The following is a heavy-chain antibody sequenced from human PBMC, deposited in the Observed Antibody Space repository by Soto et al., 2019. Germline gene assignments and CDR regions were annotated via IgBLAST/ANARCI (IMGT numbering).Heavy chain of an antibody. D-gene: IGHD3-10*01. CDR3: AREVVRGVITYYYYGMDV. V-gene: IGHV4-61*01. J-gene: IGHJ6*02. CDR1: GGSVSSGSYY. Sequence: PSETLSLTCTVSGGSVSSGSYYWSWIRQPPGKGLEWIGYIYYSGSTNYNPSLKSRVTISVDTSKNQFSLKLSSVTAADTAVYYCAREVVRGVITYYYYGMDVWGQGTTVTVSS. CDR2: IYYSGST.